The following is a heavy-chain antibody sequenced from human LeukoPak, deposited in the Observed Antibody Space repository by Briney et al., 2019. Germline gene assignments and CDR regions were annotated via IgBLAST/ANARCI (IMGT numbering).Heavy chain of an antibody. CDR3: ARGSHSSSCLGY. Sequence: ASVKVSCKASGYTFTGYYMHWVRQAPGQGLEWMGWINPNSGGTNYAQKFQGRVTMARDTSTSTVYMGLSSLRSEDTAVYYCARGSHSSSCLGYWGQGTLVTVSS. D-gene: IGHD6-13*01. CDR1: GYTFTGYY. J-gene: IGHJ4*02. CDR2: INPNSGGT. V-gene: IGHV1-2*02.